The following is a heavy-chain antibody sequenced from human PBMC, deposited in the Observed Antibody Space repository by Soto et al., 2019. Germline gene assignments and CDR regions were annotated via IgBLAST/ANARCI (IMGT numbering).Heavy chain of an antibody. J-gene: IGHJ4*02. V-gene: IGHV3-23*01. Sequence: EVQLLESGGGFVQPGGSLRLSCTASGFIFSDHGMHWVRQAPGKGLEWVASISGSVGSTFCADSVKGRFTISRDNYLNTLDLQLNSLRAEDTAVYYCAKDRTIASRTFDSWGQGALVTVSS. CDR1: GFIFSDHG. D-gene: IGHD6-6*01. CDR2: ISGSVGST. CDR3: AKDRTIASRTFDS.